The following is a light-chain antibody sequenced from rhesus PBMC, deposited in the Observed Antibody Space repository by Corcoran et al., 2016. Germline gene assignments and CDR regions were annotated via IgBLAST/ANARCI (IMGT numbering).Light chain of an antibody. V-gene: IGKV1-28*03. CDR1: QGISSY. Sequence: DIQMTQSPSSLSASVGDTVTITCRASQGISSYLNWFQQKPGKAPKLLIYAASSLESGVPSRFSGSGSWTDFTLPISSLQPEDFAVYYCLQRNSYPYSFGQETKVEIK. J-gene: IGKJ2*01. CDR3: LQRNSYPYS. CDR2: AAS.